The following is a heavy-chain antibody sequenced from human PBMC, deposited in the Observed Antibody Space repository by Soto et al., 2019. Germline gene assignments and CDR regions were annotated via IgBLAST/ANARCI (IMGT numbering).Heavy chain of an antibody. D-gene: IGHD3-3*01. CDR3: ARGGYYDFWSGYYDCYFDY. CDR1: GFTFSSYE. Sequence: HGEPLRLSCAAYGFTFSSYEMHWVRQAPGKGLVRVAVISYDGSNKYYADSVKGRFTISRDNSKNTLYLQMNSLRAEDTAVYYFARGGYYDFWSGYYDCYFDYWGQGTLVTVSS. CDR2: ISYDGSNK. V-gene: IGHV3-30-3*01. J-gene: IGHJ4*02.